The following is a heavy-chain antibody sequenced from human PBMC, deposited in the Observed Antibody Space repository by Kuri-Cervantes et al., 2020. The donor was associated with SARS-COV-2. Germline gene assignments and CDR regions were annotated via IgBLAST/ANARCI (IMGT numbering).Heavy chain of an antibody. J-gene: IGHJ4*02. CDR1: GFTFSSYA. Sequence: GESLKISCAAPGFTFSSYAMSWVRQAPGKGLEWDSAISGSGGSTYYADSVKGRFTISRDNAKNSLYLQMNSLRAEDTAVYYCARGLSAGSSWSPIDYWGQGTLVTVSS. CDR3: ARGLSAGSSWSPIDY. D-gene: IGHD6-13*01. V-gene: IGHV3-23*01. CDR2: ISGSGGST.